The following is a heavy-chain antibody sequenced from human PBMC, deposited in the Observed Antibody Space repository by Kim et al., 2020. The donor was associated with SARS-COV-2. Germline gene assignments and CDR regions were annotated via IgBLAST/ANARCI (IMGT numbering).Heavy chain of an antibody. V-gene: IGHV1-2*02. J-gene: IGHJ5*02. CDR2: INPNSGGT. Sequence: ASVKVSCKASGYTFTGYYMHWVRQAPGQGLEWMGWINPNSGGTNYAQKFQGRVTMTRDTSISTAYMELSRLRSDDTAVYYCARDTAEGVGYYDFWSGARNWFDPWGQGTLVTVSS. CDR1: GYTFTGYY. D-gene: IGHD3-3*01. CDR3: ARDTAEGVGYYDFWSGARNWFDP.